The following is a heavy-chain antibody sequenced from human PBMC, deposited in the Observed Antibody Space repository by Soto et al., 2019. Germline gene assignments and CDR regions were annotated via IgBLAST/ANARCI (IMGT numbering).Heavy chain of an antibody. V-gene: IGHV4-31*03. J-gene: IGHJ6*02. D-gene: IGHD6-13*01. CDR1: GGSISSGGYY. CDR2: IYYSGST. Sequence: SETLSLTCTVSGGSISSGGYYWSWIRQHPGKGLEWIGYIYYSGSTYYNPSLKSRVTTSVDTSKNQFSLKLSSVTAADTAVYYCARQAGIAAAGNPLYYYYGMDVWGQGTTVTVSS. CDR3: ARQAGIAAAGNPLYYYYGMDV.